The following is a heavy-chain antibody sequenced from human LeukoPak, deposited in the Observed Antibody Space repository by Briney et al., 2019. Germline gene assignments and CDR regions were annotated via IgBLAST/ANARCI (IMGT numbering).Heavy chain of an antibody. J-gene: IGHJ4*02. V-gene: IGHV4-39*07. CDR1: GGSISSSSYY. CDR2: IYYSGST. CDR3: ARDWEWFGELLFDY. D-gene: IGHD3-10*01. Sequence: PSETLSLTCTVSGGSISSSSYYWGWIRQPPGKGLEWIGSIYYSGSTHYNPSLKSRVTISVDTSKNQFSLKLSSVTAADTAVYYCARDWEWFGELLFDYWGQGTLVTVSS.